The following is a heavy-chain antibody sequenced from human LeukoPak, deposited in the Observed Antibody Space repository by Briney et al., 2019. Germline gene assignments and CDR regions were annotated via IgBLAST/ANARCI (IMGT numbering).Heavy chain of an antibody. CDR3: AKDRVQWFGESNHFDY. J-gene: IGHJ4*02. D-gene: IGHD3-10*01. CDR2: ISYDGSNK. V-gene: IGHV3-30*18. CDR1: EFTFSSYA. Sequence: GGSLRLSCAASEFTFSSYAMSWVRQAPGKGLEWVAVISYDGSNKYYADSVKGRFTISRDDPKNTLNLQMNSLRAEDTAVYYCAKDRVQWFGESNHFDYWGQGTLVTVSA.